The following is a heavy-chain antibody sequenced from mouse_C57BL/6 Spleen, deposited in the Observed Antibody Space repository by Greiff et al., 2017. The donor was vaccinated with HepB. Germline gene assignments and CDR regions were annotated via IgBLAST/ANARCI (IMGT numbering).Heavy chain of an antibody. CDR1: GFNIKDDY. J-gene: IGHJ4*01. D-gene: IGHD2-2*01. V-gene: IGHV14-4*01. CDR2: IDPENGDT. CDR3: TTDGYDSDDAMDY. Sequence: EVQLQESGAELVRPGASVKLSCTASGFNIKDDYMHWVKQRPEQGLEWIGWIDPENGDTEYASNFQGKATITADTSSNTAYLQLSSLTSEDTAVYYCTTDGYDSDDAMDYWGQGTSVTVSS.